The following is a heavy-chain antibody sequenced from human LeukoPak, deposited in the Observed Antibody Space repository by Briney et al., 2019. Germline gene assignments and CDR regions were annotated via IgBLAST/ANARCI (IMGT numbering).Heavy chain of an antibody. J-gene: IGHJ6*03. CDR3: ARGYSGYGPTHYYYYYMDV. D-gene: IGHD5-12*01. CDR1: GYTFTGYY. V-gene: IGHV1-2*02. Sequence: ASVKVSCKASGYTFTGYYMHWVRHAPGQGLEWMGWINPNSGGTNYAQKFQGRVTMTRDTSISTAYMELSRLRSEDTAVYYCARGYSGYGPTHYYYYYMDVWGKGTTVTVSS. CDR2: INPNSGGT.